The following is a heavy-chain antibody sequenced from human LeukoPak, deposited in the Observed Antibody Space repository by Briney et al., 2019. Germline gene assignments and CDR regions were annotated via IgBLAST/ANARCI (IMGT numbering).Heavy chain of an antibody. CDR3: ARGFRQLWFFDY. CDR2: IWYDGGNK. Sequence: QPGRSLRLSCAASGFTFSSYGMHWVRQAPGKGLEWVAVIWYDGGNKYYADSVKGRFTISRDNSKNTLYLQMNSLRAEDTAVYYCARGFRQLWFFDYWGQGALVTVSS. V-gene: IGHV3-33*01. J-gene: IGHJ4*02. D-gene: IGHD5-18*01. CDR1: GFTFSSYG.